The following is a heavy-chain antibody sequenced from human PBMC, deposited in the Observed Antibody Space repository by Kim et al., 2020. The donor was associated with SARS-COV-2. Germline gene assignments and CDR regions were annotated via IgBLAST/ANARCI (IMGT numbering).Heavy chain of an antibody. D-gene: IGHD3-22*01. CDR2: INSDGSST. Sequence: GGSLRLSCAASGFTFSSYGMHWVRQAPGKGLVWVSRINSDGSSTTYADSVKGRFTISRDNAKNTLNLQMNRLRAEDTAVYYCARGHVYDDSSGYHYGMDVWGQGTTVTVSS. J-gene: IGHJ6*02. V-gene: IGHV3-74*01. CDR3: ARGHVYDDSSGYHYGMDV. CDR1: GFTFSSYG.